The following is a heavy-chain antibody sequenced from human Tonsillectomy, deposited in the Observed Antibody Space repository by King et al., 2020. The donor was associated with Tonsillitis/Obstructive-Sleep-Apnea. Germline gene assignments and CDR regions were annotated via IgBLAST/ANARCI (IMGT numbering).Heavy chain of an antibody. CDR2: ISYDGNNK. CDR3: ARERSYSKYEGWVYYYGMDV. V-gene: IGHV3-30*04. Sequence: VQLVESGGGGVQPGRSLRLSCAASGFTFSSYAMHWVRQAPGKGLEWVAVISYDGNNKYYADSVKGRFTIYRDNSKNTLYLQMNSLRAEDTAVYYCARERSYSKYEGWVYYYGMDVWGQGTTVTVSS. J-gene: IGHJ6*02. CDR1: GFTFSSYA. D-gene: IGHD4-11*01.